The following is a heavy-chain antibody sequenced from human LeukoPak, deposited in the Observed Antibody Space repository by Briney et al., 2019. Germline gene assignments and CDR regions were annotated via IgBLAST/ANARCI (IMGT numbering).Heavy chain of an antibody. CDR1: GYTFTGYY. D-gene: IGHD2-2*01. CDR2: INPNSGGT. CDR3: ARDVEPYCSSTSCFPMDV. V-gene: IGHV1-2*02. J-gene: IGHJ6*03. Sequence: ASVKVSCKASGYTFTGYYMHWVRQAPGQGLEWMGWINPNSGGTNYAQKFQGRVTMTRDTSISTAYMELSRLRSDDTAVYYCARDVEPYCSSTSCFPMDVWGKGTTGTVSS.